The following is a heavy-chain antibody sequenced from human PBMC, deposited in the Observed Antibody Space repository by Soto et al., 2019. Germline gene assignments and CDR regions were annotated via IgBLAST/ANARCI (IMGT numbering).Heavy chain of an antibody. V-gene: IGHV1-46*01. CDR3: ARAVGWGLDALEM. D-gene: IGHD7-27*01. J-gene: IGHJ3*02. Sequence: GASVKVSCKASRYTFTNYYMHWVRQAPGQGLEWMGIINPSGGSTSSAQKVQGRVTMTSDTSASTAYMELSSLRSEDTAVYFCARAVGWGLDALEMWGQGTVVTVSS. CDR2: INPSGGST. CDR1: RYTFTNYY.